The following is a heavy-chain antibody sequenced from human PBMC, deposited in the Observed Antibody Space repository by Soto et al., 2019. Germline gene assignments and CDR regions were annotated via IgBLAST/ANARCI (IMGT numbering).Heavy chain of an antibody. CDR3: AKVYTFVEWSQYYYYYYGMDV. V-gene: IGHV3-30*18. D-gene: IGHD3-3*01. Sequence: QVQLVESGGGVVQPGRSLRLSCAASGFTFSSYGMHWVRQAPGKGLEWVAVISYDGSNKYYADSVKGRFTISRDNSKNTLYLLMNSLRAEDTAVYYCAKVYTFVEWSQYYYYYYGMDVWGQGTTVTVSS. CDR1: GFTFSSYG. J-gene: IGHJ6*02. CDR2: ISYDGSNK.